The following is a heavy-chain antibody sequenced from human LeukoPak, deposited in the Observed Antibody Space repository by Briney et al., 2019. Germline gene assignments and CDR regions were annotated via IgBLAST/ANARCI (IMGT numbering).Heavy chain of an antibody. CDR2: ISSSSSYI. CDR3: ARVRAPTIFGVVIDY. CDR1: GFTFSSYS. V-gene: IGHV3-21*01. J-gene: IGHJ4*02. Sequence: PGGSLRLSCAASGFTFSSYSMNWVRQAPGKGLEWVSSISSSSSYIYYADSVKGRFTISRDNAKNSLYLQMNSLRAEDTAVYYCARVRAPTIFGVVIDYWGQGTLVTVSS. D-gene: IGHD3-3*01.